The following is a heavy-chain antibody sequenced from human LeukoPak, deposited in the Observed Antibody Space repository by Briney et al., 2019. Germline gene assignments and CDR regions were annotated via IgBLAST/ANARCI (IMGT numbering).Heavy chain of an antibody. J-gene: IGHJ4*02. CDR3: ATGGPYSSSWPRSY. Sequence: GGSLRLSCAASGFTFSSYSMNWVRQAPGKGLEWVLSISSSSSYIYYADSVKGRFTISRDNAKNSLYLQMNSLRAEDTAVYYCATGGPYSSSWPRSYWGQGTLVTVSS. CDR1: GFTFSSYS. V-gene: IGHV3-21*01. D-gene: IGHD6-13*01. CDR2: ISSSSSYI.